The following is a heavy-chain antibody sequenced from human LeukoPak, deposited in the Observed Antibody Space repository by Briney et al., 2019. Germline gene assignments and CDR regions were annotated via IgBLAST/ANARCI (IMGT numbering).Heavy chain of an antibody. CDR2: INSANGNT. D-gene: IGHD1-26*01. CDR1: GYTFANYA. J-gene: IGHJ6*02. V-gene: IGHV1-3*04. CDR3: ARDGRFIVADYYYGMDV. Sequence: ASVKVSCKASGYTFANYAMHWVRQAPGQSLEWMGWINSANGNTKYSQKFQGRVTITRDTSASTAYMGLSSLRSEDTAVYYCARDGRFIVADYYYGMDVWGQGTTVTVSS.